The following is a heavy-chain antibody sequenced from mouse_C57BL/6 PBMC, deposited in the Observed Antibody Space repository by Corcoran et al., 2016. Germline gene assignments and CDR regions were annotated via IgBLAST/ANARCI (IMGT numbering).Heavy chain of an antibody. CDR2: INTYSGVP. D-gene: IGHD2-1*01. J-gene: IGHJ1*03. CDR3: ARWQLRGGFDV. V-gene: IGHV9-3*01. Sequence: QIQLVQSGPELKKPGETVKISCKASGYTFTTYGMSWVKQAPGKGLKWMGWINTYSGVPTYADDFKGRFAFSLETSASTAYLQINNLKNEDTATYFCARWQLRGGFDVWGTGTTVTVSP. CDR1: GYTFTTYG.